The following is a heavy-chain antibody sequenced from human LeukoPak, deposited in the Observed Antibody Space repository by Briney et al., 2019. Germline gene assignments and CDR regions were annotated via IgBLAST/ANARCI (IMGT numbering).Heavy chain of an antibody. CDR1: GYTYTSYW. D-gene: IGHD3-10*01. Sequence: GEPRKISGKASGYTYTSYWIGWAGQMPGKGLEWMGIIYPGDSATRYSPSFQGQVTISADKSISTAYLQWSSLKASDTAKYYCALGRRGAAGAFDIWGQGTLVTVSS. V-gene: IGHV5-51*01. CDR3: ALGRRGAAGAFDI. J-gene: IGHJ3*02. CDR2: IYPGDSAT.